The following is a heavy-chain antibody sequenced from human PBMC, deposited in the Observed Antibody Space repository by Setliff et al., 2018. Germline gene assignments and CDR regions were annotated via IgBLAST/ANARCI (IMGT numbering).Heavy chain of an antibody. D-gene: IGHD5-12*01. CDR1: GGTFSNYD. CDR2: IIPIFGTT. V-gene: IGHV1-69*05. Sequence: SVKVSCKASGGTFSNYDISWVRQAPGKGLEWMGGIIPIFGTTDYAQRFQGRVTITTDESTSTAYMELSSLRSEDTAVYYCARERGDIVTTTSYYYYLDVWGKGTTVTVSS. CDR3: ARERGDIVTTTSYYYYLDV. J-gene: IGHJ6*03.